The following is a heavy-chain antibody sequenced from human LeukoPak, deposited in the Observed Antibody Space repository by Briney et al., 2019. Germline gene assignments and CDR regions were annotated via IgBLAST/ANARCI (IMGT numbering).Heavy chain of an antibody. CDR1: GFTFSSYG. Sequence: PGGSLRLSCAASGFTFSSYGMSWVRQAPGKGLEWVSGISNSGGSTYYADSVKGRFTISRDNSKNTLYLQMNSLRAEDTAVYYCAKTSLTNGDWFDPWGQGTLVTVSS. CDR2: ISNSGGST. J-gene: IGHJ5*02. CDR3: AKTSLTNGDWFDP. D-gene: IGHD2-8*01. V-gene: IGHV3-23*01.